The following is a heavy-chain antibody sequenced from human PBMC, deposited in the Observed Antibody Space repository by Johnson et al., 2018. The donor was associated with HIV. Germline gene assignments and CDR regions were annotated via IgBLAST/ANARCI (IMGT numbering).Heavy chain of an antibody. CDR1: GFTFDDYA. J-gene: IGHJ3*02. V-gene: IGHV3-74*01. D-gene: IGHD3-22*01. Sequence: EQLVESGGGLVQPGGSLRLSCAASGFTFDDYAMHWVRQAPGKGLEWVSGINSDGSSTSYADSVKGRFTISRDNAKNTLYLQMNSLRAEDTAVYYCARDAGGGRIVVDYDAFDIWGQGTMVTVSS. CDR3: ARDAGGGRIVVDYDAFDI. CDR2: INSDGSST.